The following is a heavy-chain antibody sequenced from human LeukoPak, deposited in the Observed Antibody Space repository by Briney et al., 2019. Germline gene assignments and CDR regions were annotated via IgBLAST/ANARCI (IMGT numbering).Heavy chain of an antibody. Sequence: GGSLRLSCAASGFTFSDAWMSWVRQAPGKGLEWVGRIKSKTDGGTTDYAAPVKGRFTISRDDSKNTLYLQMNSLKTEDTAVYYCTTDLITSDYGDYGYNWFDPWGQGTLVTVSS. CDR1: GFTFSDAW. CDR3: TTDLITSDYGDYGYNWFDP. V-gene: IGHV3-15*01. J-gene: IGHJ5*02. D-gene: IGHD4-17*01. CDR2: IKSKTDGGTT.